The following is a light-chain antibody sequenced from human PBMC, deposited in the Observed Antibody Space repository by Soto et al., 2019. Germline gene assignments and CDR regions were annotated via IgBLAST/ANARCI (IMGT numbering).Light chain of an antibody. J-gene: IGLJ3*02. CDR1: SSDVGSYNL. CDR2: EDS. CDR3: CSYAGGGTWV. Sequence: QSVLTQPASVSGSPGQSITISCTGTSSDVGSYNLVSWYQHHPGKAPKVMIYEDSKRPSGVSNRFSGSKSGNTASLTISGLQAEDEADYYCCSYAGGGTWVFGGGTQLTVL. V-gene: IGLV2-23*01.